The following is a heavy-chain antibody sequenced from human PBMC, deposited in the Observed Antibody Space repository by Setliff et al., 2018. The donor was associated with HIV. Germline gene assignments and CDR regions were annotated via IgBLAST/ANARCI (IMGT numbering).Heavy chain of an antibody. V-gene: IGHV4-39*01. J-gene: IGHJ6*03. CDR1: GGSISSTNSY. CDR2: VVYTGST. CDR3: ARGGGTSSPIDYHYYIDV. D-gene: IGHD6-6*01. Sequence: LSLTCTVSGGSISSTNSYWGWIRQPPGKGLEWIGNVVYTGSTYYNPSLKSRLIISVDTSRNQFSLKLTSVTAADTAVYYCARGGGTSSPIDYHYYIDVWGKGTTVTVSS.